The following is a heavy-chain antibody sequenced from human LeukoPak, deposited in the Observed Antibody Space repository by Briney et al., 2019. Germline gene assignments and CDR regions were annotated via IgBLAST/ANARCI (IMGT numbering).Heavy chain of an antibody. Sequence: GGSLRLSCAVSGFTVSTSYMSWVRQAPGKGLEWVSVIYSGGTTYYADSVKGRFTISRDTSKNTIYLQMNGLRAEDTAVYYCAIEGGGTWGVSFNYWGQGTLVTVSS. J-gene: IGHJ4*02. D-gene: IGHD2-15*01. V-gene: IGHV3-66*01. CDR2: IYSGGTT. CDR3: AIEGGGTWGVSFNY. CDR1: GFTVSTSY.